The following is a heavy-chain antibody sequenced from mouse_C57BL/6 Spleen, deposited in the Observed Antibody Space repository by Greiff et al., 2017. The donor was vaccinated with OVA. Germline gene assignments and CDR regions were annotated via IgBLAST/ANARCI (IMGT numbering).Heavy chain of an antibody. CDR2: ILPGSGST. J-gene: IGHJ2*01. V-gene: IGHV1-9*01. CDR3: AGPSTTVPYYFDY. Sequence: QVQLKQSGAELMKPGASVKLSCKATGYTFTGYWIEWVKQRPGHGLEWIGEILPGSGSTNYNEKFKGKATFTADTSSNTAYMQLSSLTTDDSAIYYCAGPSTTVPYYFDYWGQGTTLTVSS. D-gene: IGHD2-1*01. CDR1: GYTFTGYW.